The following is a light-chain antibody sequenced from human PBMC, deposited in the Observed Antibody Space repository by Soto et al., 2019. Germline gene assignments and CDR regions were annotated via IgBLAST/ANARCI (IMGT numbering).Light chain of an antibody. V-gene: IGKV3-11*01. CDR1: QSVSSY. J-gene: IGKJ5*01. CDR2: DAS. Sequence: EIVLTQSPATLSLSPGERATLSCRASQSVSSYLAWYQQKPGQAPRLLIYDASNRATGIPDTFSGSGSGTDFTLTFSSLEPENFAVYYCQQYSNWPITFGQGTRLEIK. CDR3: QQYSNWPIT.